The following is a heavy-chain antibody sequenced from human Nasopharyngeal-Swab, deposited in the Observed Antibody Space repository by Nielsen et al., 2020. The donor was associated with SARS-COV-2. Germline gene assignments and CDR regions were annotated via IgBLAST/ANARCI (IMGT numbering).Heavy chain of an antibody. D-gene: IGHD5-24*01. Sequence: PGKGLEWTGYIYYSGSTNYNPSLKSRVTISVDTSKNQFSLKLSSVTAADTAVYYCARERRDGYNSVCYFDYWGQGTLVTVSS. V-gene: IGHV4-59*13. J-gene: IGHJ4*02. CDR3: ARERRDGYNSVCYFDY. CDR2: IYYSGST.